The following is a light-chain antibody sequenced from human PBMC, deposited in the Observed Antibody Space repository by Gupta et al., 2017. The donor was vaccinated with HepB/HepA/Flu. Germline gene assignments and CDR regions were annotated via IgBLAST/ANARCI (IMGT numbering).Light chain of an antibody. V-gene: IGLV2-14*03. Sequence: QSALTQPASVSGSSGPSITISCTGTNSDFGDFNYVSWYQQHPGKAPKLLISKVNNRPSGISNRFSGSKSGNTASLTISGLQTEDEADYYCSSFTYTTTLVVFGGGTKLTVL. J-gene: IGLJ2*01. CDR1: NSDFGDFNY. CDR2: KVN. CDR3: SSFTYTTTLVV.